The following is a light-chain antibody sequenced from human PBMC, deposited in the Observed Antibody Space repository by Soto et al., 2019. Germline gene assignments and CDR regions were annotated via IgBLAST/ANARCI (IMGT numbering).Light chain of an antibody. CDR1: SGHSSYA. Sequence: QSVLTQSPSASASLGASVKLTCTLSSGHSSYAIAWHQQKPEKGPRYLMKVSSDGSHSKGDGIPDRFSGSSSGAERFLTISSLQSEDEADYYCQTWGTGIVMFGGGTKVTVL. CDR2: VSSDGSH. J-gene: IGLJ3*02. CDR3: QTWGTGIVM. V-gene: IGLV4-69*01.